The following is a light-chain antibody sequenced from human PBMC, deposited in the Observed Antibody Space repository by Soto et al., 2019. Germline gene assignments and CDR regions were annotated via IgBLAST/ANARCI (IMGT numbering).Light chain of an antibody. CDR1: SGSIASNY. V-gene: IGLV6-57*04. J-gene: IGLJ2*01. CDR3: QSYDSSNQGV. CDR2: EDN. Sequence: NFMLTQPHSVSESPGKTVTISCTRSSGSIASNYVQWYQQRPGSAPTTVIYEDNQRPSGVPDRFSGSIDSSSNSASLNISGLKTEDEADYYCQSYDSSNQGVFGGGTKLTVL.